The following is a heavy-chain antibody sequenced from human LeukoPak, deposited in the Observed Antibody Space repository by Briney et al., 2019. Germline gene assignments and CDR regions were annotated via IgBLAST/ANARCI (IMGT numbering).Heavy chain of an antibody. CDR1: GFTFSSYA. CDR3: AREGGRSIAALDY. Sequence: PGRSLRLSCAASGFTFSSYAMHWVRQAPGKGLEWVAVISYDGSNKYYADSVKGRFTISRDNAKNSLYLQMNSLRAEDTAVYYCAREGGRSIAALDYWGQGTLVTVSS. D-gene: IGHD6-6*01. J-gene: IGHJ4*02. V-gene: IGHV3-30*04. CDR2: ISYDGSNK.